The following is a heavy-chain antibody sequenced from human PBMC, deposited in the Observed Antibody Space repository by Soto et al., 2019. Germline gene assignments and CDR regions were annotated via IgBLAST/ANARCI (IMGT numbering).Heavy chain of an antibody. D-gene: IGHD2-21*02. CDR1: GYTFTRNW. CDR3: ATPGGRDFNAFDV. J-gene: IGHJ3*01. CDR2: IFPIDSDT. V-gene: IGHV5-51*01. Sequence: PGESLKISCKGSGYTFTRNWIGLVRQMPGKGLEWMGIIFPIDSDTRYSPSSQGQVTISADNSISTAYLQWSSLKASDTAIYYCATPGGRDFNAFDVWGQGTMVT.